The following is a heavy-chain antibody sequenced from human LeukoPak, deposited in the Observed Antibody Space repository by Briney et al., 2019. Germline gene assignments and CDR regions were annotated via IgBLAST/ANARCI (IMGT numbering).Heavy chain of an antibody. CDR3: ASSVYCGGDCFDY. J-gene: IGHJ4*02. CDR1: GYTFTSYG. V-gene: IGHV1-18*01. D-gene: IGHD2-21*01. Sequence: ASVKVSCKASGYTFTSYGISWVRQAPGQGLEWMGWISAYNGNTNYAQKFQGRVTMTRDTSISTAYMELSRLRSDDTAVYYCASSVYCGGDCFDYWGQGTLVTVSS. CDR2: ISAYNGNT.